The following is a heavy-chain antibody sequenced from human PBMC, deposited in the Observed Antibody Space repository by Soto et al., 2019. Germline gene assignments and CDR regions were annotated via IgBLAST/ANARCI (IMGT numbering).Heavy chain of an antibody. CDR3: ARDLAGRSS. CDR2: ISYDGSNK. J-gene: IGHJ4*02. CDR1: GFTFSSYS. D-gene: IGHD3-3*02. Sequence: QVQLVESGGGVVQPGRSLRLSCAASGFTFSSYSMHWVRQAPGKGLEWVAVISYDGSNKYYADSVKGRFTISRDNSKNTLYLQMNSLRAEDTPVYYCARDLAGRSSWGQGTLVTVSS. V-gene: IGHV3-30-3*01.